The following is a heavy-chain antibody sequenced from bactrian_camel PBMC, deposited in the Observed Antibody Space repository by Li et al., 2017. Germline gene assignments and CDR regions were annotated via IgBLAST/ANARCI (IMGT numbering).Heavy chain of an antibody. Sequence: HVQLVESGGGSVQAGGSLRLSCAASGYAYSSNCMGWFRQAPGKELEGVATIGSGGGTTYADFVKGRFTISKDNGKKTVYLQMNSLQPEDTGMYYCAADLGYTGSTCIVRGAFEYWGQGTQVTVS. CDR2: IGSGGGT. J-gene: IGHJ4*01. CDR1: GYAYSSNC. CDR3: AADLGYTGSTCIVRGAFEY. V-gene: IGHV3S53*01. D-gene: IGHD6*01.